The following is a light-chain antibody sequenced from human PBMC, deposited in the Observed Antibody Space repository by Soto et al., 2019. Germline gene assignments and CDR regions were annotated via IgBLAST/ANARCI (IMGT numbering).Light chain of an antibody. J-gene: IGKJ4*01. CDR1: QSVSSSY. CDR3: QQYGSSLGVT. CDR2: GAS. V-gene: IGKV3-20*01. Sequence: VFTTSPGPLSLSPEPRSIPPCRAIQSVSSSYLAWYQQKPGQAPRLLIYGASSRATGIPDRFSGSGSGTDFTLTISRLEAEDFAVYYCQQYGSSLGVTFGGGTKVDI.